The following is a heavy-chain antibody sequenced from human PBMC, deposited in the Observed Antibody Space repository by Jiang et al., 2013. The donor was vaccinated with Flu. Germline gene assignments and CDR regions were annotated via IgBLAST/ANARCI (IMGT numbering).Heavy chain of an antibody. CDR3: ARSRHYGGKVQSYPYFDY. CDR1: TFSSYA. Sequence: TFSSYAISWVRQAPGQGLEWMGGIIPILGIANYAQKFQGRVTITADKSTSTAYMELSSLRSEDTAVYYCARSRHYGGKVQSYPYFDYWGQGTLVTVSS. V-gene: IGHV1-69*10. D-gene: IGHD4-23*01. J-gene: IGHJ4*02. CDR2: IIPILGIA.